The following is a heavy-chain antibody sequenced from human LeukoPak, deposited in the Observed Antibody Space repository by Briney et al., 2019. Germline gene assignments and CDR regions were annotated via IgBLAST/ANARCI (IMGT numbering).Heavy chain of an antibody. Sequence: GGSLRPSCAASGFTVSSNYMSWVRQAPGKGLEWVSVIYSGGSTYYADSVKGRFTISRQNSKNTVDLQMNSLRPEDTAVYYCARDGRYCIITSCYGYYGMDVWGQGTTVTVSS. CDR2: IYSGGST. CDR1: GFTVSSNY. V-gene: IGHV3-53*04. D-gene: IGHD2-2*01. J-gene: IGHJ6*02. CDR3: ARDGRYCIITSCYGYYGMDV.